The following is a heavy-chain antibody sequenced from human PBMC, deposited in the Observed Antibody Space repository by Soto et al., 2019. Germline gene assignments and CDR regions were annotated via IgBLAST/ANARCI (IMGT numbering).Heavy chain of an antibody. Sequence: QVQLVQSGAEVKKPGASVKVSCKASGYTFTSYDIIWVRQATGQGLEWMGWMNPSTGNTDSAEKFQGSLTMTRNTSISTGYMALSSLSFEGTAVYYCARGRIIVAGGFDPWGQGTLVTVSS. J-gene: IGHJ5*02. CDR2: MNPSTGNT. CDR1: GYTFTSYD. CDR3: ARGRIIVAGGFDP. V-gene: IGHV1-8*01. D-gene: IGHD3-22*01.